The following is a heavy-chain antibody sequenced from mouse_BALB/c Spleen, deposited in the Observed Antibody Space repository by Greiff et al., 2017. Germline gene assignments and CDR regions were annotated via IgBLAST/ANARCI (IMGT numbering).Heavy chain of an antibody. Sequence: VQLQQSGAELAKPGASVKMSCKASGYTFTSYWMHWVKQRPGQGLEWIGYINPSTGYTEYNQKFQDKATLTADTSSSTAYMQLSSLTSEDAAVYDCARAGNERYFDVWGAGTTVTVSS. CDR3: ARAGNERYFDV. D-gene: IGHD4-1*01. V-gene: IGHV1-7*01. CDR2: INPSTGYT. J-gene: IGHJ1*01. CDR1: GYTFTSYW.